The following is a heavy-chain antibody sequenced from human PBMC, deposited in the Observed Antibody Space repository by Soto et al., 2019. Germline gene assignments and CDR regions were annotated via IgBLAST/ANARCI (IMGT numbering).Heavy chain of an antibody. J-gene: IGHJ5*02. V-gene: IGHV1-46*01. CDR2: INPSGGST. CDR1: GYTFTSYY. CDR3: ARRSSPGGFDP. D-gene: IGHD6-6*01. Sequence: ASVKVSCKASGYTFTSYYMHWVRQAPGQGLEWMGIINPSGGSTSYAQKFQGRVTMTRDTSTSTVYMELSSLRSVDTAVYYCARRSSPGGFDPWGQGTLITVSS.